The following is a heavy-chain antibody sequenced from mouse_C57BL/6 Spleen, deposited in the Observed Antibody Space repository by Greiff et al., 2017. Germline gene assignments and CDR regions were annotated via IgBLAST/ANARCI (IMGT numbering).Heavy chain of an antibody. D-gene: IGHD2-4*01. J-gene: IGHJ3*01. Sequence: VQLQQSGPELVKPGASVKISCKASGYSFTSYYIHWVKQRPGQGLEWIGWIYPGSGNTKYNEKFKGKATLTADTSSSTAYMQLSSLTSEDSAVYYCARSDDYEGGFAYWGQGTLVTVSA. CDR1: GYSFTSYY. CDR3: ARSDDYEGGFAY. CDR2: IYPGSGNT. V-gene: IGHV1-66*01.